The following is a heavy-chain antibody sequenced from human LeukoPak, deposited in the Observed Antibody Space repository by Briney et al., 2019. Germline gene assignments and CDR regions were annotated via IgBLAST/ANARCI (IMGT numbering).Heavy chain of an antibody. V-gene: IGHV4-34*01. CDR2: INHSGST. CDR1: GGSFSGYY. J-gene: IGHJ4*02. Sequence: PSETLSLTCAVYGGSFSGYYWSWIRQPPGKGLEWIGEINHSGSTNYNPSLKSRVTISVDTSKNQFSLKLSSVTAADTAVYYCARDIVVVPAPREWGQGTLVTVSS. CDR3: ARDIVVVPAPRE. D-gene: IGHD2-2*01.